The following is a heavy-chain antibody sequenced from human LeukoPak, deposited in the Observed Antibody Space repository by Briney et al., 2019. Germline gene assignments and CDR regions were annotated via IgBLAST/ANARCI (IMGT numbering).Heavy chain of an antibody. CDR2: INHSGYT. CDR1: GVSFDDYY. V-gene: IGHV4-34*01. CDR3: TRMTTGHDY. Sequence: PSETLSLTCAVSGVSFDDYYWSWVRQTSGKGLEWLGEINHSGYTNDSPSLKSRVTLSIDTSNKQFSLNLRSVTVADAGIYYCTRMTTGHDYWGQGTLVTVSS. D-gene: IGHD4-17*01. J-gene: IGHJ4*02.